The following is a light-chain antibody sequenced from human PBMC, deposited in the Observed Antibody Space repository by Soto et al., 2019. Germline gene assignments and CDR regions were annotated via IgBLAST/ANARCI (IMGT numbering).Light chain of an antibody. CDR3: QSYDSTLSAGV. V-gene: IGLV1-40*01. Sequence: QSVLTQPPSVSGAPGQRVTISCTGSSSNIGADYDVHWYQQRPGTAPKLLIFGNNNRPSGVPDRFSGSKSGTSASLAITGLQAEDEGDYYCQSYDSTLSAGVFXTGTKVTVL. J-gene: IGLJ1*01. CDR2: GNN. CDR1: SSNIGADYD.